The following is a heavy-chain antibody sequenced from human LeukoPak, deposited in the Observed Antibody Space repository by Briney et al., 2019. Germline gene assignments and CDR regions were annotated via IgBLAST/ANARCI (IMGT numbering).Heavy chain of an antibody. D-gene: IGHD6-19*01. J-gene: IGHJ4*02. V-gene: IGHV4-59*11. CDR1: GGSISSHY. Sequence: PSETLSLTCTVSGGSISSHYWSWIRQPPGKGLEWIGYIYYSGSTNYNPSLKSRVTISVDTSKNQFSLKLSSVTAADTAVYYCARTGYSSGWYYFGYWGQGTLVTVSS. CDR2: IYYSGST. CDR3: ARTGYSSGWYYFGY.